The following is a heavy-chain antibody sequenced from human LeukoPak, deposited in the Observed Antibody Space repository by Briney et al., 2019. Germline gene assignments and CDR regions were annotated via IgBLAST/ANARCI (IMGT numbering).Heavy chain of an antibody. V-gene: IGHV3-7*01. D-gene: IGHD6-13*01. CDR3: ARSAGSSGWYEGYYFDY. J-gene: IGHJ4*02. CDR2: IKQDGSEK. CDR1: GFTFSRYW. Sequence: GGSLRLSCAASGFTFSRYWMSWVRQAPGKGLEWVANIKQDGSEKYYVDSVRGRFTISRDNAKISLYLQMNSLRAEDTAVYYCARSAGSSGWYEGYYFDYWGQGTLVTVSP.